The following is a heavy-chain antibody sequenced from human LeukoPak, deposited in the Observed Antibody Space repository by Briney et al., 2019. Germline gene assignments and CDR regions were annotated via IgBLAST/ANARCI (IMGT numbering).Heavy chain of an antibody. J-gene: IGHJ3*02. V-gene: IGHV4-34*01. D-gene: IGHD3-16*01. CDR2: INHSGST. Sequence: PSETLSLTCAVYGGSFSGYYWSWIRQPPGKGLEWIGEINHSGSTNYNPSLKSRVTISVDTSKNQFSLKLSSVTAADTAVYYCAVGSKGEAFDIWGQGTMVTVSS. CDR1: GGSFSGYY. CDR3: AVGSKGEAFDI.